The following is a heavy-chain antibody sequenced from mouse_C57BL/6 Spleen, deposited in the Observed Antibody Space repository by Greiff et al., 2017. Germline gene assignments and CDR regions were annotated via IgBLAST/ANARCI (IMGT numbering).Heavy chain of an antibody. J-gene: IGHJ2*01. V-gene: IGHV1-18*01. Sequence: EVQLQQSGPELVKPGASVKIPCKASGYTFTDYNMDWVKQSHGKSLEWIGDINPNNGGTIYNQKFKGKATLTVDKSSSTAYMELRSLTSEDTAVYYCARRRLTGTKGFDYWGQGTTLTVSS. CDR3: ARRRLTGTKGFDY. CDR2: INPNNGGT. CDR1: GYTFTDYN. D-gene: IGHD4-1*01.